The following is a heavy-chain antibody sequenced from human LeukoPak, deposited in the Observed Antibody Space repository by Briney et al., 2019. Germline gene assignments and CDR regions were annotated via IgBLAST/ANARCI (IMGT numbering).Heavy chain of an antibody. CDR1: GFTFSSYA. CDR2: IAYDGGNN. CDR3: AKDPIAVAGNNYYGMDV. Sequence: PGRSLRLSCAASGFTFSSYAIHWVRQAPGKGLEWVAVIAYDGGNNYYADSVKGRFTISRDNSKNTLYLQMNSLRAEDTAVYYCAKDPIAVAGNNYYGMDVWGQGTTVSVSS. V-gene: IGHV3-30-3*01. D-gene: IGHD6-19*01. J-gene: IGHJ6*02.